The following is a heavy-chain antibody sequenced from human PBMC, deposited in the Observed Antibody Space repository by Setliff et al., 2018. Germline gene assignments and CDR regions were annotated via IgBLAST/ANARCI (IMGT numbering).Heavy chain of an antibody. Sequence: PGGSLRLSCEASGVKFNTLWMSWVRQAPGKGLEWVGRSRNDGGTTDYAAPVKGRFTFSRDDSKNTLYLQMNNLKTEDTATYYCTSAKLERRTGHHYYMDVWGKGTTVTVSS. CDR1: GVKFNTLW. V-gene: IGHV3-15*01. CDR3: TSAKLERRTGHHYYMDV. J-gene: IGHJ6*03. D-gene: IGHD1-1*01. CDR2: SRNDGGTT.